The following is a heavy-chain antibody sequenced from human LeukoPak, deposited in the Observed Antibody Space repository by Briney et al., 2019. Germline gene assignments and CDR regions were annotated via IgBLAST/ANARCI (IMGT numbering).Heavy chain of an antibody. Sequence: GGSLRLSCAASGFTFSSYAMSWVRQAPGKGLEWVSAISGSGGSTYYADSVKGRFTISRDNSKNTLYLQMNSLRAEDTAVYYCAKDNQIAAAGTGRFDYWGQGTLVTVSS. V-gene: IGHV3-23*01. CDR1: GFTFSSYA. J-gene: IGHJ4*02. CDR2: ISGSGGST. D-gene: IGHD6-13*01. CDR3: AKDNQIAAAGTGRFDY.